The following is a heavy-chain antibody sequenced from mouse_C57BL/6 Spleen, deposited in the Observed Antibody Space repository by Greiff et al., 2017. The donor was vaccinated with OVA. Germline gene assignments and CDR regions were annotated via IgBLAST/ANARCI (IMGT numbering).Heavy chain of an antibody. V-gene: IGHV1-54*01. CDR3: ARKMGLHGGGY. D-gene: IGHD1-1*02. Sequence: VKLQESGAELVRPGTSVKVSCKASGYAFTNYLIEWVKQRPGQGLEWIGVINPGSGGTNYNEKFKGKATLTADKSSSTAYMQLSSLTSEDSAVYFCARKMGLHGGGYWGQGTTLTVSS. J-gene: IGHJ2*01. CDR1: GYAFTNYL. CDR2: INPGSGGT.